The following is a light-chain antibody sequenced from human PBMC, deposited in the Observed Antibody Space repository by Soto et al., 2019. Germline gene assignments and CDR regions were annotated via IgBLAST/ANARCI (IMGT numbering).Light chain of an antibody. J-gene: IGKJ2*01. CDR3: QQYYYWPPYT. Sequence: EIVLTQSPGTLSLSPGERAALSCRASQSVSSNLAWYQQRPGQAPRLLIYGASIRATGIPARFSASGSGTEFTLTISSLQSEDSAVYFCQQYYYWPPYTLGQGTKVDIK. V-gene: IGKV3-15*01. CDR2: GAS. CDR1: QSVSSN.